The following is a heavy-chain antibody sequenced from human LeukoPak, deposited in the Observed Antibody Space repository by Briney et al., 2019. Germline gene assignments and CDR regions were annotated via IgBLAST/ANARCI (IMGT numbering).Heavy chain of an antibody. D-gene: IGHD3-22*01. V-gene: IGHV3-7*01. Sequence: PGGSLRLSCVASGFTFSSYWMSWVRQAPGKGLEWVANIKQDGSEKYYVDSVKGRFTFSRDNAKNSMYLQMNSLRAEDTAVYYCARGYYYDSRGYYPDHWGQGTLVTVSS. CDR2: IKQDGSEK. CDR1: GFTFSSYW. CDR3: ARGYYYDSRGYYPDH. J-gene: IGHJ4*02.